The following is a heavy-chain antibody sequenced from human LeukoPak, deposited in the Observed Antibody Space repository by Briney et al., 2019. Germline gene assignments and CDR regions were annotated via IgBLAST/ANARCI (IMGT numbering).Heavy chain of an antibody. Sequence: SETLSLTCTVSGASFSGYYWSWIRQPPGKGLEWIGEINHSGSTNYNPSLKSRVTISVDTSKNQFSLKLSSVTAADTAVYYCARRHRQWLGPTWYFDLWGRGTLVTVSS. CDR1: GASFSGYY. D-gene: IGHD6-19*01. CDR2: INHSGST. J-gene: IGHJ2*01. V-gene: IGHV4-34*01. CDR3: ARRHRQWLGPTWYFDL.